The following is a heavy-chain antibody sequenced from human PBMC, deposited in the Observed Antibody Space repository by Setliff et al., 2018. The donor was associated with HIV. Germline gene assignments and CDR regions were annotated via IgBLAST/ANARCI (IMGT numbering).Heavy chain of an antibody. Sequence: PGGSLRLSCVASGFTFINYAMSWVRQAPGKGLEWISGISGSGVNSYYADSVKGRFTISRDNSKNTLYLQMNSLRAEDTAVYYCAKDRRGITGTKSCAWFDPWGQGTLVTVSS. J-gene: IGHJ5*02. CDR1: GFTFINYA. CDR2: ISGSGVNS. V-gene: IGHV3-23*01. CDR3: AKDRRGITGTKSCAWFDP. D-gene: IGHD1-7*01.